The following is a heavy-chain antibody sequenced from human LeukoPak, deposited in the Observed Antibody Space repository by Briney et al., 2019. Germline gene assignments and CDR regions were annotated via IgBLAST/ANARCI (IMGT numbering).Heavy chain of an antibody. CDR1: GGSISSSSYY. D-gene: IGHD6-19*01. V-gene: IGHV4-39*01. Sequence: SETLSLTCTVSGGSISSSSYYWGWIRQPPGKGLEWIGSIYYSGSTYYNPSLKSRVTISIDTSKNQFSLTLSSVNAADTSLYYCARHEHKAVAGDTWGQGILVTVSS. CDR2: IYYSGST. J-gene: IGHJ5*02. CDR3: ARHEHKAVAGDT.